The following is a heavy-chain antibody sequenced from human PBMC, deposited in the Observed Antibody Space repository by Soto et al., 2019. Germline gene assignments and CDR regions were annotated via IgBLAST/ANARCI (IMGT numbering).Heavy chain of an antibody. Sequence: ASVKVSCKASGYTFTSYYMHWVRQAPGQGLEWMGIINPSGGSTRYAQKFQGRVTMTRDTSASTAYMELSSLRSEDTAVYYCARRSLRFLEWSMYYYYGMDVWGQGTTVTVSS. CDR2: INPSGGST. CDR1: GYTFTSYY. J-gene: IGHJ6*02. D-gene: IGHD3-3*01. V-gene: IGHV1-46*01. CDR3: ARRSLRFLEWSMYYYYGMDV.